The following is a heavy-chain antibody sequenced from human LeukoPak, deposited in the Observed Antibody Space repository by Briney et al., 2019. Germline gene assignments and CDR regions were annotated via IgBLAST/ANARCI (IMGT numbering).Heavy chain of an antibody. V-gene: IGHV3-15*01. J-gene: IGHJ6*02. CDR1: GFTFSNAW. Sequence: GGSLRLSCAASGFTFSNAWMSWVRQAPGKGLEWVGRIKSKTDGGTTDYAAPVKGRFTISRDDSKNTLYLQMNSLKTEDTAVYYCTTDTYYYGSGVDVWGQGTTVTVSS. D-gene: IGHD3-10*01. CDR3: TTDTYYYGSGVDV. CDR2: IKSKTDGGTT.